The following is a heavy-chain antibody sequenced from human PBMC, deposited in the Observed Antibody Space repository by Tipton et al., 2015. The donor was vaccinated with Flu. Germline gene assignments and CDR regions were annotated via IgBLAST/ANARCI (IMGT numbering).Heavy chain of an antibody. CDR2: IHYTGGT. J-gene: IGHJ2*01. CDR3: ARVPDSSWYFDL. Sequence: TLSLTCTVSGVSISKTYWAWIRQSPGKGLEWIGYIHYTGGTNYSPSLKSRVTISVDTSKNQFSLRLNSVVATDTAVYYCARVPDSSWYFDLWGRGTLVTVSS. CDR1: GVSISKTY. V-gene: IGHV4-59*01. D-gene: IGHD5-18*01.